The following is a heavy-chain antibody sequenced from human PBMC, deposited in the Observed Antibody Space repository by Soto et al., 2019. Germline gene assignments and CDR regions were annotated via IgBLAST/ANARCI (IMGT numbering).Heavy chain of an antibody. V-gene: IGHV3-48*03. D-gene: IGHD4-17*01. Sequence: GGSLRLSCAVSGVRFRSYEMNWVRQAPGKGPEWVSYITSSSDAIYYAASVKGRFTVSRDNAKNSLYLQMNSLRAEDTAVYYCAILDFGDCLLSNAADVCDKAPTGTVSS. CDR3: AILDFGDCLLSNAADV. CDR1: GVRFRSYE. CDR2: ITSSSDAI. J-gene: IGHJ6*04.